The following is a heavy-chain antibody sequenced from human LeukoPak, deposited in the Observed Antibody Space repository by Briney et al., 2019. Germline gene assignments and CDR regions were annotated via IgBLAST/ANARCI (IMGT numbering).Heavy chain of an antibody. CDR3: ARDRIAAAGTAFDI. CDR2: INSDGSST. D-gene: IGHD6-13*01. CDR1: GFTFSSYW. V-gene: IGHV3-74*01. Sequence: PGGSLRLSCAASGFTFSSYWMHWVRQAPGKGLVWVSRINSDGSSTSYADSVKGRFTISRDNAKNTLCLQMNSLRAEDTAVYYCARDRIAAAGTAFDIWGQGTMVTVSS. J-gene: IGHJ3*02.